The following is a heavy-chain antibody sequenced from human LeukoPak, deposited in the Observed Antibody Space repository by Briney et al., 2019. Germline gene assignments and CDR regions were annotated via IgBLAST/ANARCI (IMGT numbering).Heavy chain of an antibody. CDR1: GFTFDDYA. D-gene: IGHD3-16*01. J-gene: IGHJ3*02. CDR3: AKAIKPRNVLLRAFDI. Sequence: SLRLSFAASGFTFDDYAMHWVRQAPGKGLEWVSGISWNSGSIGYADSVKGRFTISRDNAKNSLYLQMNSLRAEDTALYYCAKAIKPRNVLLRAFDIWGQGTMVTVSS. V-gene: IGHV3-9*01. CDR2: ISWNSGSI.